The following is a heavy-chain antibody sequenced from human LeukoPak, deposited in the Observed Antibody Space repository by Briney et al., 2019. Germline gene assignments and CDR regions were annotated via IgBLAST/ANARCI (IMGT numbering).Heavy chain of an antibody. J-gene: IGHJ6*02. Sequence: GGSLRLSCAASGFTFSSYGMHWVRQAPGEGLEWVAVIWYDGSNKYYADSVKGRFTISRDNSKNTLYLQMNSLRAEDTALYYCARYYGDNYYYGLDVWGQGTTVTVSS. CDR3: ARYYGDNYYYGLDV. CDR2: IWYDGSNK. CDR1: GFTFSSYG. D-gene: IGHD4-17*01. V-gene: IGHV3-33*01.